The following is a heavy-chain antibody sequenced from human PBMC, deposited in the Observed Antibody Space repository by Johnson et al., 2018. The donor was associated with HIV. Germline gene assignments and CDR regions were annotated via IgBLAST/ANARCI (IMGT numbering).Heavy chain of an antibody. J-gene: IGHJ3*02. CDR2: ISYDGNNE. D-gene: IGHD3-22*01. V-gene: IGHV3-30*03. Sequence: QVQLVESGGGVVQPGRSLRVSCAASGFSFSSYGMHWVRQAPGKGLEWVAVISYDGNNEYYAHSVKGPFTISRDNSKSTLFLQMNSLRPEDTAVYYCARIRVAVITEVGAFDIWGQGTMVTVSS. CDR1: GFSFSSYG. CDR3: ARIRVAVITEVGAFDI.